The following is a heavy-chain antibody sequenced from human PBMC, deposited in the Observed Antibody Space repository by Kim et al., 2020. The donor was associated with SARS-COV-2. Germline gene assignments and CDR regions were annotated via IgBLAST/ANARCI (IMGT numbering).Heavy chain of an antibody. CDR2: VYISGST. J-gene: IGHJ3*02. V-gene: IGHV4-4*07. D-gene: IGHD1-26*01. CDR1: GGSINNYY. CDR3: ANMGNVPHGFDI. Sequence: SETLSLTCTVSGGSINNYYWSWIRQPAGKGLEWVGHVYISGSTNYNPSLKSRLRISLDASQNQFSLRLSSVSAADTAVYYCANMGNVPHGFDIWGQGTMVTVSS.